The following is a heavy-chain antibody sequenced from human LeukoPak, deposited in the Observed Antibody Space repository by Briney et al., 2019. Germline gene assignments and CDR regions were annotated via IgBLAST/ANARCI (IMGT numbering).Heavy chain of an antibody. V-gene: IGHV4-61*02. CDR3: ARVGGAGYYYYMDV. J-gene: IGHJ6*03. D-gene: IGHD2-21*01. CDR1: GGSIGSGSYY. CDR2: IYTSGST. Sequence: SETLSLTCTVSGGSIGSGSYYWSWIRQPAGKGLEWIGRIYTSGSTNYNPSLKSRVTISVDTSKNQFSLKLSSVTAADTAVYYCARVGGAGYYYYMDVWGKGTTVTVSS.